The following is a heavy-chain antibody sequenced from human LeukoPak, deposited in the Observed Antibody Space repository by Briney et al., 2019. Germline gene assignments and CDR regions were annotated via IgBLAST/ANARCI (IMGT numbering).Heavy chain of an antibody. V-gene: IGHV4-61*02. CDR1: GGSVSSGSYL. CDR2: IYTSGST. J-gene: IGHJ6*04. CDR3: SRDPLGHGMDV. Sequence: SETLSLTCTVSGGSVSSGSYLWSWIRQPAGRGLEWLGRIYTSGSTNYNPSLKSRVTISVDTSKNQFSLKLSSVTAADTAVYYCSRDPLGHGMDVWGKGTTVTVSS.